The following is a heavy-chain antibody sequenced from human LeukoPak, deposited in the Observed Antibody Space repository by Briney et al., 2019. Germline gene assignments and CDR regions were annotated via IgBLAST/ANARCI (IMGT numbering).Heavy chain of an antibody. D-gene: IGHD3-3*01. CDR3: AVPTITIFGVVMGAFDI. V-gene: IGHV1-2*02. CDR1: GYTFTGYY. CDR2: INPNSGGT. J-gene: IGHJ3*02. Sequence: GASVKVSCKASGYTFTGYYMHWVRQAPGQGLEWMGWINPNSGGTNYAQKSQGRVTMTRDTSISTAYMELSRLRSDDTAVYYCAVPTITIFGVVMGAFDIWGQGTMVTVSS.